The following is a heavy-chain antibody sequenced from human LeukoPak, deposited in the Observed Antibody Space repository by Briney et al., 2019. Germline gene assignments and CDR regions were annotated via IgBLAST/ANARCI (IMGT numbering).Heavy chain of an antibody. Sequence: GGSLRLSCAASGFSFSDYWMSWVRQAPGKGLEWVSYISSSDNTIYYADSVKGRFTISRDNAENSLYLQMNRLRADDTAVYYCARDEATMVRGHDYWGQGTLVTVSS. D-gene: IGHD3-10*01. CDR1: GFSFSDYW. V-gene: IGHV3-11*04. CDR3: ARDEATMVRGHDY. CDR2: ISSSDNTI. J-gene: IGHJ4*02.